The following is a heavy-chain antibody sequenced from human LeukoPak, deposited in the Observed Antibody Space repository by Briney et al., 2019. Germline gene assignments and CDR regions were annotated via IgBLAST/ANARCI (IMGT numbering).Heavy chain of an antibody. D-gene: IGHD1-26*01. CDR1: GYTLTELS. Sequence: GASVKVSCKVSGYTLTELSMHWVRQAPGKGLEWMGGFDPEDGETIYAQKFQGRVTMTEDTSTDTAYMELSSLRSEDTAVYYCATPPPVGATWLPFDYWGQGTLVTVSS. CDR2: FDPEDGET. J-gene: IGHJ4*02. V-gene: IGHV1-24*01. CDR3: ATPPPVGATWLPFDY.